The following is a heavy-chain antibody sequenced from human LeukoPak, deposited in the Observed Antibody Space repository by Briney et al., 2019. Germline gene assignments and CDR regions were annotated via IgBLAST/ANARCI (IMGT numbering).Heavy chain of an antibody. V-gene: IGHV1-24*01. D-gene: IGHD6-19*01. CDR3: ATDRQGGSGWYYFDY. Sequence: ASVKVSCKVSGYTLTELSMHWVRQAPGKGLERMGGFDPEDGETIYAQKFQGRVTMTEDTSTDTAYMELSSLRSEDTAVYYCATDRQGGSGWYYFDYWGQGTLVTVSS. CDR2: FDPEDGET. J-gene: IGHJ4*02. CDR1: GYTLTELS.